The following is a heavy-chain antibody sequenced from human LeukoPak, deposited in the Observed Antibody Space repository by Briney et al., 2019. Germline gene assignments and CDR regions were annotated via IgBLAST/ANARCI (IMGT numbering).Heavy chain of an antibody. CDR3: ARDFGGAPTVTTDY. CDR1: GYTFTAYY. D-gene: IGHD4-17*01. V-gene: IGHV7-4-1*02. CDR2: INTNTGNP. J-gene: IGHJ4*02. Sequence: GASVKVSCKASGYTFTAYYMHWVRQAPGQGLEWMGWINTNTGNPTYAQGFTGRFVFSLDTSVSTAYLQISSLKAEDTAVYYCARDFGGAPTVTTDYWGQGTLVTVSS.